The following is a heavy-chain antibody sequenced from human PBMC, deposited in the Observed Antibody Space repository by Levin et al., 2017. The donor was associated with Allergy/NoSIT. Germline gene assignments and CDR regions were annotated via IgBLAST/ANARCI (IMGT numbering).Heavy chain of an antibody. CDR3: AKDKFIDYDVLTGPFDY. Sequence: SLKISCAASGFTFHDYAMHWVRQSPGKGLEWVSGLTWNSGRIGYADSVKGRFTITRDNAKNSLYLQMDSLRVEDTALYYCAKDKFIDYDVLTGPFDYWGQGTLVTVSS. J-gene: IGHJ4*02. CDR2: LTWNSGRI. D-gene: IGHD3-9*01. CDR1: GFTFHDYA. V-gene: IGHV3-9*01.